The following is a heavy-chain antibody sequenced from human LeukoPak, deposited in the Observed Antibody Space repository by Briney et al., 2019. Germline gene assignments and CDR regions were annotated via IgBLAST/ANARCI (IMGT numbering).Heavy chain of an antibody. Sequence: WASVKVSCKASGYTFTGYYMHWVRQAPGKGLEWMGGFDPEDGETIYAQKFQGRVTMTEDTSTDTAYMELSSLRSEDTAVYYCATNYHSHRRYYYGMDVWGQGTAVTVSS. CDR2: FDPEDGET. J-gene: IGHJ6*02. CDR3: ATNYHSHRRYYYGMDV. D-gene: IGHD3-9*01. V-gene: IGHV1-24*01. CDR1: GYTFTGYY.